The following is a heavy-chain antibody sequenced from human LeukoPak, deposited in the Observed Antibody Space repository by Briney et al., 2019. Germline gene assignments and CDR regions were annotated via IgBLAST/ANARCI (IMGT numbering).Heavy chain of an antibody. V-gene: IGHV4-34*01. CDR1: GGSFSGHY. CDR2: INHSGST. Sequence: PSETLSLTCAVYGGSFSGHYWSWIRQPPGKGLEWIGEINHSGSTNYNPSLKSRVTISVDTSKNQFSLKLSSVTAADTAVYYCARVDSDFWSGYYRGSNWFDPWGQGTLVTVSS. D-gene: IGHD3-3*01. J-gene: IGHJ5*02. CDR3: ARVDSDFWSGYYRGSNWFDP.